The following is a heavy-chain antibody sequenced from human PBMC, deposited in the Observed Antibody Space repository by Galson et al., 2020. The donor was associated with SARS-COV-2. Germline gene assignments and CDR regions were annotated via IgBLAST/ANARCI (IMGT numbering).Heavy chain of an antibody. Sequence: SETLSLTCTVSGDSISNDDFYWSWIRQTPGTGLEWIGDIHSTGNTYYNPSLMSRGTMSVDTSKNQFSLRLTSVTAADTAVYFCARTSSTATREYYFDYWGQGTQVSVSS. D-gene: IGHD4-17*01. CDR1: GDSISNDDFY. J-gene: IGHJ4*02. CDR3: ARTSSTATREYYFDY. CDR2: IHSTGNT. V-gene: IGHV4-30-4*01.